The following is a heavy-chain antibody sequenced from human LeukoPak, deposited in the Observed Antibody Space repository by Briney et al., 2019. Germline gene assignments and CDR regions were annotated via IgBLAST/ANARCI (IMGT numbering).Heavy chain of an antibody. Sequence: PGGSLRLSCAAPGFTFSSYAMSWVRQAPGKGLEWVSAISGSGGSTYYADSVKGRFTISRDNSKNTLYPQMNSLRAEDTAVYYCAKDGEDCSGGSCYPYYYYYYMDVWGKGTTVTVSS. D-gene: IGHD2-15*01. CDR1: GFTFSSYA. V-gene: IGHV3-23*01. J-gene: IGHJ6*03. CDR2: ISGSGGST. CDR3: AKDGEDCSGGSCYPYYYYYYMDV.